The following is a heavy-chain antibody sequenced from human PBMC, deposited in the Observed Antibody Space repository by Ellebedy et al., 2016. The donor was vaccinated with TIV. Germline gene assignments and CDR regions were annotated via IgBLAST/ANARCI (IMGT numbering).Heavy chain of an antibody. CDR3: ARVRRMNWFDP. CDR2: MNSDTGNT. Sequence: AASVKVSCKASGGTFSSYAISWVRQAPGQGLEWMGWMNSDTGNTGYAHKFQGRITLTRNTSISTAYMELTSLRSEDTALYYCARVRRMNWFDPWGQGTLVTVSS. J-gene: IGHJ5*02. CDR1: GGTFSSYA. D-gene: IGHD1-1*01. V-gene: IGHV1-8*02.